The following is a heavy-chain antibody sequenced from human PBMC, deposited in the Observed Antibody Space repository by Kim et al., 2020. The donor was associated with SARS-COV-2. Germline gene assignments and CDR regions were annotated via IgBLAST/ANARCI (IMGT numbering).Heavy chain of an antibody. Sequence: SETLSLTCTVSGGSISSSSYYWGWIRQPPGKGLEWIGSIYYSGSTYYNPSLKSRVTISVDTSKNQFSLKLSSVTAADTAVYYCARLRIQLWSYYFDYWGQGTLVTVSS. D-gene: IGHD5-18*01. CDR3: ARLRIQLWSYYFDY. V-gene: IGHV4-39*01. J-gene: IGHJ4*02. CDR1: GGSISSSSYY. CDR2: IYYSGST.